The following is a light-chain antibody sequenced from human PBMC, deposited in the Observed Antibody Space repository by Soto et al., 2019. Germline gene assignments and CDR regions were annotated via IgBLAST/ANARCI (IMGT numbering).Light chain of an antibody. CDR3: AAWDDSLNGL. J-gene: IGLJ2*01. CDR1: SSNNGSNT. V-gene: IGLV1-44*01. CDR2: SNN. Sequence: HSVLTRPPSASGTPGQRVTISCSGSSSNNGSNTVNWYQQLPGTAPKLLIYSNNQRPSGVPDRFSGSKSGTSASLAISGLQSEDEADYYCAAWDDSLNGLFGGGTKVTVL.